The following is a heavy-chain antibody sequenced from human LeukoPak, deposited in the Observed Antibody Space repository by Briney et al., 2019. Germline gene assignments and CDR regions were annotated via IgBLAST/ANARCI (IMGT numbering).Heavy chain of an antibody. J-gene: IGHJ3*02. Sequence: GGSLRLSCAASGFTFSSYSMNWVRQAPGKGLEWVSSISSSSSYIYYADSVKGRFTISRDNAKNSLYLQMNSLRAEDTAVYYCARVLNYYDSSGNYPGAFDIWGQGTMVTVSS. CDR3: ARVLNYYDSSGNYPGAFDI. D-gene: IGHD3-22*01. CDR2: ISSSSSYI. V-gene: IGHV3-21*01. CDR1: GFTFSSYS.